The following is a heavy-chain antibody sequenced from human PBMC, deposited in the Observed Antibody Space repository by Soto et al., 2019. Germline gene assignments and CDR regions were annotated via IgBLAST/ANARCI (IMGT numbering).Heavy chain of an antibody. CDR3: ARDMGEVRTTVNLHWMDP. CDR2: ISAGRGNT. J-gene: IGHJ5*02. D-gene: IGHD4-4*01. V-gene: IGHV1-3*01. Sequence: GASVKVSCKASGYTFTKYAIQWVRQAPGQGLEWVGWISAGRGNTKVSRKFEDRVTLTRDTSANTVYMELTSLRSEDTAVYYCARDMGEVRTTVNLHWMDPWGQGTLVTVYS. CDR1: GYTFTKYA.